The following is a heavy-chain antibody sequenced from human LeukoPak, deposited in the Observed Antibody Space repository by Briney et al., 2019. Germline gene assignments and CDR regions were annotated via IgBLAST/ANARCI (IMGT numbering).Heavy chain of an antibody. CDR1: GSTVSSNY. V-gene: IGHV3-66*01. CDR2: LYNGGDT. D-gene: IGHD1-26*01. J-gene: IGHJ3*01. Sequence: GGSLRISCAASGSTVSSNYMSWVRQAPGKGLEWVSILYNGGDTYYCDSVKGRFTISRDNSKNTLYLQMDSLRVEDTAVYYCARYPVGAGLPDAFDVWGQGTRVTVSS. CDR3: ARYPVGAGLPDAFDV.